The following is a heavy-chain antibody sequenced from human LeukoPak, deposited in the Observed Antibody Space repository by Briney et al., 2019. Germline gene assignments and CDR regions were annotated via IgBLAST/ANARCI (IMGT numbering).Heavy chain of an antibody. D-gene: IGHD4-23*01. CDR2: IYYSGST. V-gene: IGHV4-59*01. CDR1: GGSISSYY. J-gene: IGHJ5*02. CDR3: ARDMDYGGNSGFDP. Sequence: SETLSLTCTVSGGSISSYYWSWIRQPPGKGLEWIGYIYYSGSTNYNPSLKSRVTISVDTSKNQFSLKLSSVTAADTAVYYCARDMDYGGNSGFDPRGQGTLVTVSS.